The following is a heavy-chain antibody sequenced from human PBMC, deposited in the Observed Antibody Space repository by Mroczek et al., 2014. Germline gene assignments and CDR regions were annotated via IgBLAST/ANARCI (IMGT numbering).Heavy chain of an antibody. CDR1: GGPFSGYY. V-gene: IGHV4-34*01. CDR2: INHSGST. CDR3: ARGRPIVVVPAATGGWFDP. J-gene: IGHJ5*02. Sequence: QVQLQESGAGLLKPSETLSLTCAVYGGPFSGYYWSWIRQPPGKGLEWIGEINHSGSTNYNPSLKSRVTISVDTSKNQFSLKLSSVTAADTAVYYCARGRPIVVVPAATGGWFDPWGQGTLVTVSS. D-gene: IGHD2-2*01.